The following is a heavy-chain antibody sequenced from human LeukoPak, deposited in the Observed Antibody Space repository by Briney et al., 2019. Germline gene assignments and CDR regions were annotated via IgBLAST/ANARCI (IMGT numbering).Heavy chain of an antibody. CDR1: GFTFSSYA. CDR2: ISGSGGST. Sequence: GGSLRLSCAASGFTFSSYAMSWVRQAPGKGLEWVSAISGSGGSTYYADSVKGRFTISRDNSKNTLYLQMNSLRAEDTAVYYCAAHQQGGDCYLCAFDIWGQGTMVTVSS. CDR3: AAHQQGGDCYLCAFDI. J-gene: IGHJ3*02. D-gene: IGHD2-21*02. V-gene: IGHV3-23*01.